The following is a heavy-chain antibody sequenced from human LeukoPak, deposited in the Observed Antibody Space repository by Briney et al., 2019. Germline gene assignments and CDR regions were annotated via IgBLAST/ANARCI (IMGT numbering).Heavy chain of an antibody. CDR2: ISSSSSYI. D-gene: IGHD3-9*01. J-gene: IGHJ4*02. Sequence: GGSLRLSCAASGFTFSSYSMNWVRQAPGKGLEWVSSISSSSSYIYYADSVKGRFTISRDNAKNSLYLQMNSLRAEDTAVYYCARGRSITIFWGYYFDYWGQGTLVTVSS. CDR1: GFTFSSYS. CDR3: ARGRSITIFWGYYFDY. V-gene: IGHV3-21*01.